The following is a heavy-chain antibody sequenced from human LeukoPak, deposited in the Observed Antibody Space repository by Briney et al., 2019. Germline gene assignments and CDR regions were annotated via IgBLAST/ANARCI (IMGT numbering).Heavy chain of an antibody. J-gene: IGHJ3*02. V-gene: IGHV1-69*13. CDR3: ASPGRDSRGPYAFDI. CDR1: GGTFSSYA. Sequence: SVKVSCKASGGTFSSYAISWVRQAPGQGLEWMGGIIPIFGTANYAQKFQGRVTITADESTSTAYMELSSLRSEDTAVYYCASPGRDSRGPYAFDIWGQGTMVTVSS. CDR2: IIPIFGTA. D-gene: IGHD3-22*01.